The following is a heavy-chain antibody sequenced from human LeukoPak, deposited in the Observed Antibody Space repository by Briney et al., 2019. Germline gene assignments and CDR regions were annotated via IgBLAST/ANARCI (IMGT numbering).Heavy chain of an antibody. Sequence: PGGSLRLSCAVSGFTFSSYWMSWVRQAPGKGLEWVANIKQDGSEKYYVDSVKGRFTISRDNAKNSLYLQTNSLRAEDTAVYYCAREGGGYYFDYWGQGTLVTVSS. CDR1: GFTFSSYW. CDR3: AREGGGYYFDY. J-gene: IGHJ4*02. V-gene: IGHV3-7*01. D-gene: IGHD3-16*01. CDR2: IKQDGSEK.